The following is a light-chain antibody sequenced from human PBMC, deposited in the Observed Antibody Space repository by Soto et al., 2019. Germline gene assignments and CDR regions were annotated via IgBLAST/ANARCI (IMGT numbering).Light chain of an antibody. CDR1: QGISSH. CDR3: DQYFSYLLA. V-gene: IGKV1-8*01. J-gene: IGKJ4*01. Sequence: ALRMTQSPSSFSASTGDRVTITCRASQGISSHLAWYQVKPGKAPRLMIYTASYLESGVPSRFSGSGSRTDFTLTLSARQTEDFAVYYCDQYFSYLLAFGGGTKVEIK. CDR2: TAS.